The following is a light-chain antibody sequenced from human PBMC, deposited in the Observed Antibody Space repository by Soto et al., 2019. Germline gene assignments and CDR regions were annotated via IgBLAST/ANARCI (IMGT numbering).Light chain of an antibody. V-gene: IGKV3-15*01. CDR2: GAS. J-gene: IGKJ1*01. Sequence: EIVMTQAPATLSVSPGERATLSCRASQSISSNLAWYQQKPRQAPRLLLYGASTRATGIPARFSGSGSGTEFTLTITSLQSEDFAVYNCPHYKNWPSRTFGQGTKVEIK. CDR3: PHYKNWPSRT. CDR1: QSISSN.